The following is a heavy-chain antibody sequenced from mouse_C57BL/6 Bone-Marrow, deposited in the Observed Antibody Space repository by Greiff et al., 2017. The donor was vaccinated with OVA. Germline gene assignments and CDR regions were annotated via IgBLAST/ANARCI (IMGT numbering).Heavy chain of an antibody. V-gene: IGHV5-12*01. J-gene: IGHJ3*01. CDR1: GFTFSDYY. CDR2: ISNGGGST. D-gene: IGHD2-14*01. Sequence: EVNVVESGGGLVQPGGSLKLSCAASGFTFSDYYMYWVRQTPEKRLEWVAYISNGGGSTYYPDTVKGRFTISRDNAKNTLYLQMSRLKSEDTAMYYCARRDYRREWFAYWGQGTLVTVSA. CDR3: ARRDYRREWFAY.